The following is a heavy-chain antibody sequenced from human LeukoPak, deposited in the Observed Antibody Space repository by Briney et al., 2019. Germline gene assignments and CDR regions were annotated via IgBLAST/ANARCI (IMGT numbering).Heavy chain of an antibody. J-gene: IGHJ4*02. Sequence: ASVKVSCKASGYTFTGYYMHWVRQAPGQGLEWMGWINPNSGNTGYAQKFQGRVTMTRNTSISTAYMELSSLRSEDTAVYYCARGPREDYWGQGTLVTVSS. CDR3: ARGPREDY. CDR1: GYTFTGYY. D-gene: IGHD1-26*01. CDR2: INPNSGNT. V-gene: IGHV1-8*02.